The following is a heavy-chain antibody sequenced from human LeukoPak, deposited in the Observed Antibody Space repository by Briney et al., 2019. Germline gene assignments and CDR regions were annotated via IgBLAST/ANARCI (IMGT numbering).Heavy chain of an antibody. CDR2: MNPNSGNT. CDR3: ARVVVEMATTLAFDI. D-gene: IGHD5-24*01. V-gene: IGHV1-8*01. Sequence: ASVKVSCKASGCTFTSYDINWVRQATGQGLEWMGWMNPNSGNTGYAQKFQGRVTMTRNTSISTAYMELSSLRSEDTAVYYCARVVVEMATTLAFDIWGQGTMVTVSS. J-gene: IGHJ3*02. CDR1: GCTFTSYD.